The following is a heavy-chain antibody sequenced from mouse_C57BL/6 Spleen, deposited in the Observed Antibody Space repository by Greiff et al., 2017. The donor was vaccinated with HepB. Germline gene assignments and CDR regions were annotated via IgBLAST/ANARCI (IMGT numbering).Heavy chain of an antibody. D-gene: IGHD2-5*01. Sequence: VKLMESGAELVRPGASVTLSCKASGYTFTDYEMHWVKQTPVHGLEWIGAIDPETGGTAYNQKFKGKAILTADKSSSTAYMELRSLTSEDSAVYYGTRSAYYSNYGNFNYWGQGTTLTVSS. V-gene: IGHV1-15*01. J-gene: IGHJ2*01. CDR1: GYTFTDYE. CDR2: IDPETGGT. CDR3: TRSAYYSNYGNFNY.